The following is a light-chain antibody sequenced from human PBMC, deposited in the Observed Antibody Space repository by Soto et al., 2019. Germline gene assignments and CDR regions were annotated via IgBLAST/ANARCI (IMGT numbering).Light chain of an antibody. J-gene: IGLJ1*01. V-gene: IGLV2-8*01. CDR3: KSYAGSNTYV. Sequence: SVVTQPPSASGAPGQSGTISCTGTKNDIGVYDFVSWYQHHPGKAPRLIIYEVVQRPSGVPDRFSGSKSGNTASLTVSGLQAADEADYFCKSYAGSNTYVFGSGTKVTVL. CDR2: EVV. CDR1: KNDIGVYDF.